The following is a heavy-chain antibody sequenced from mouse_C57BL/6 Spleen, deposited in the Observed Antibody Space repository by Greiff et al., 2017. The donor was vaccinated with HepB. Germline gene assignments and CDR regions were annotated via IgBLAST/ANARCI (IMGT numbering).Heavy chain of an antibody. CDR2: IDPETGGT. CDR3: TRRGTTVVERDYFDY. CDR1: GYTFTDYE. D-gene: IGHD1-1*01. Sequence: VQLQQSGAELVRPGASVTLSCKASGYTFTDYEMHWVKQTPVHGLEWIGAIDPETGGTAYNQKFKGKAILTADKSSSTAYMELRSLTSEDSAVYYCTRRGTTVVERDYFDYWGQGTTLTVSS. J-gene: IGHJ2*01. V-gene: IGHV1-15*01.